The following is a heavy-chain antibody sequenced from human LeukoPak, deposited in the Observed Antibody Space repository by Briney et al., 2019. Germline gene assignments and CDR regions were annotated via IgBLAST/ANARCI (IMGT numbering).Heavy chain of an antibody. CDR1: GGSISSYY. CDR2: IYYSGST. V-gene: IGHV4-59*12. CDR3: ARSRGIVGATDFDY. Sequence: SETLSLTCTVSGGSISSYYWSWIRQPPGKGLEWIGDIYYSGSTHYNPSLKSRVTISVDTSKNQFSLKLSSVTAADTAVYYCARSRGIVGATDFDYWGQGTLVTVSS. J-gene: IGHJ4*02. D-gene: IGHD1-26*01.